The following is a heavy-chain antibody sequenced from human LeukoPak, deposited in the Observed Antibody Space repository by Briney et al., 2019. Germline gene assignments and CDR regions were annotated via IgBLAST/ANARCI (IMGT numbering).Heavy chain of an antibody. CDR1: GFTFNNYN. V-gene: IGHV3-21*01. J-gene: IGHJ4*02. D-gene: IGHD3-10*01. Sequence: GGSLRLSCAASGFTFNNYNMNWVRQAPGKGLEWVSSISSSSTYIYYADSVKGRFTISRDNAKNSLYLQMNSLRDEDTAVYYCARDRGYYYDYWGQGTLVTVSS. CDR3: ARDRGYYYDY. CDR2: ISSSSTYI.